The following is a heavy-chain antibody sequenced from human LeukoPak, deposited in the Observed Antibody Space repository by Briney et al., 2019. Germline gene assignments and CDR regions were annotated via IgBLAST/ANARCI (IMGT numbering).Heavy chain of an antibody. D-gene: IGHD3-3*01. V-gene: IGHV4-31*03. CDR3: ARAGGFFSPFGY. CDR1: GGSISSGGYY. Sequence: SETLSLTCTVSGGSISSGGYYWSWIRQLPGKGLEWIGYIYYSGSTYYNPSLKSRVTISVDTSKNQFSLKLSSVTAADTAVYYCARAGGFFSPFGYWGQGTLVTVSS. CDR2: IYYSGST. J-gene: IGHJ4*02.